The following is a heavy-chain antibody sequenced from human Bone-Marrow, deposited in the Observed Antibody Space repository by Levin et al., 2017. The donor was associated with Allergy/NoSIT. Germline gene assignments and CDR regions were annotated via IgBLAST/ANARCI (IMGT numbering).Heavy chain of an antibody. V-gene: IGHV4-31*03. CDR2: INYSGNT. D-gene: IGHD2-15*01. CDR3: ARGPVDIVVVKETVPGFDF. Sequence: SETLSLTCTVSGGSIGSGGYYWSWIRQHPGKGLEWMGYINYSGNTYYNPSLGSRPTISVDTSKNQFFLRLNSVTAAATALYFCARGPVDIVVVKETVPGFDFWGQGTLVTVSS. CDR1: GGSIGSGGYY. J-gene: IGHJ4*02.